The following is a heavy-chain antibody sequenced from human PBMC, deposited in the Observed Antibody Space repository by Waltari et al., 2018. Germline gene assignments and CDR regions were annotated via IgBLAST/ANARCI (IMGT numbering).Heavy chain of an antibody. CDR1: GGTVSSYT. CDR3: ARGVSSSSKWFDP. J-gene: IGHJ5*02. V-gene: IGHV1-69*02. CDR2: IIPILGIA. Sequence: QVQLVQSGAEVKKPGSSVKVSCKASGGTVSSYTIRWVRQAPGQGLEWMGRIIPILGIANYAQKFQGRVTITADKSTSTAYMELSSLRSEDTAVYYCARGVSSSSKWFDPWGQGTLVTVSS. D-gene: IGHD6-6*01.